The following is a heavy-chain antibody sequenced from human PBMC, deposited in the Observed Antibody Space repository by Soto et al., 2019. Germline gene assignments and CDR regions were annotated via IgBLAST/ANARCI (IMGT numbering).Heavy chain of an antibody. Sequence: ASVKVSCKASGFTFTSSAMQWVRQARGQRLEWIGWIVVGSGNTNYAQKFQERVTITRDMSTSTAYMELSSLRSEDTAVYYCAAASFGDPYFDYWGQGTLVTVSS. J-gene: IGHJ4*02. CDR2: IVVGSGNT. D-gene: IGHD3-16*01. CDR1: GFTFTSSA. V-gene: IGHV1-58*02. CDR3: AAASFGDPYFDY.